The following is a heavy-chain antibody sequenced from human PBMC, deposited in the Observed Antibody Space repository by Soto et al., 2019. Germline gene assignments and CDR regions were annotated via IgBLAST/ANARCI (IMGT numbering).Heavy chain of an antibody. Sequence: EVQLVESGGGLVQPGGSLRLSSAASGFTFSSYWMSWVRQAPGKGLEWVANIKQDGSEKYYVDSVKGRFTISRDNAKNSLYLQMNSLSAEDTAVYYCARVAWYYGMDVWGQGTTVTVSS. CDR3: ARVAWYYGMDV. V-gene: IGHV3-7*03. CDR1: GFTFSSYW. J-gene: IGHJ6*02. CDR2: IKQDGSEK.